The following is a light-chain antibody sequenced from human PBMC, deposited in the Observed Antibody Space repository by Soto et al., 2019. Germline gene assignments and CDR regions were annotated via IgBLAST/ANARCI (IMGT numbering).Light chain of an antibody. CDR1: SSDVGGYNY. Sequence: QSALTQPPSASGSPGQSVTISCTGTSSDVGGYNYVSRYQQHPGKVPKLMVYEVIKRPSGVPDRCSGSKSGNTASLSVSGLEAEDESYYYSTSYAGGKNVFGTGTKLTVL. J-gene: IGLJ1*01. CDR3: TSYAGGKNV. CDR2: EVI. V-gene: IGLV2-8*01.